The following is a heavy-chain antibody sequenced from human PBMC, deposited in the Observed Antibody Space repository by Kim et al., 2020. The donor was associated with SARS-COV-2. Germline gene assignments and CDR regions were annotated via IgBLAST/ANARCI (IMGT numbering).Heavy chain of an antibody. D-gene: IGHD6-19*01. CDR3: ATGVAVAGRSSAYYYYYGMVT. V-gene: IGHV1-24*01. J-gene: IGHJ6*02. Sequence: ASVKVSCKVSGYTLTELSMHWVRQAPGKGLEWMGGFDPEDGETIYAQKFQGRVTITEDTSTDTAYMELSSLRSEDTAVYYCATGVAVAGRSSAYYYYYGMVTWGQGTTVSVSS. CDR1: GYTLTELS. CDR2: FDPEDGET.